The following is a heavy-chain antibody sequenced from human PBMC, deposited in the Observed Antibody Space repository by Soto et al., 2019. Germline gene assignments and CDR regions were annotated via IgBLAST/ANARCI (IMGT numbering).Heavy chain of an antibody. CDR3: ARYDFGIFDY. CDR2: IYHSEST. J-gene: IGHJ4*02. CDR1: GDSVTSSNW. D-gene: IGHD4-17*01. Sequence: SETLSLTCAVSGDSVTSSNWWRWVRQPPGKGLEWIGEIYHSESTNYNPSLKSRVTMSIDKSKNQFSLKLTSVTAADTAVYFCARYDFGIFDYWGQGTLVTVSS. V-gene: IGHV4-4*02.